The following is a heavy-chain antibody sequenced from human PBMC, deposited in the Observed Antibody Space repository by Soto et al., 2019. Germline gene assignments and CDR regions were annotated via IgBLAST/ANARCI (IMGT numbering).Heavy chain of an antibody. CDR2: INNGGDIT. V-gene: IGHV3-23*01. CDR1: GFTFRNLA. J-gene: IGHJ5*02. D-gene: IGHD2-2*01. Sequence: EVHLLESGGGLVQPGGSLRLSCAASGFTFRNLAMGWVRQAPGKGLEWVSVINNGGDITYHSDSVKGRFTISRDNSKNTLYLQMNRMRAEDTAVYYCAKGRYCSSTSCYGCFDPWGQGTLVTVSS. CDR3: AKGRYCSSTSCYGCFDP.